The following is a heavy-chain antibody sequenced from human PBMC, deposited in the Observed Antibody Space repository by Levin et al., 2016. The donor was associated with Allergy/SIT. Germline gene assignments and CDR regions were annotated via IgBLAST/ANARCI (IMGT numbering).Heavy chain of an antibody. Sequence: WIRQPPGKGLEWIGYIYYSGSTNYNPSLKSRVTISVDTSKNQFSLKLSSVTAADTAVYYCARKNGRIAVAGTINWFDPWGQGTLVTVSS. D-gene: IGHD6-19*01. CDR3: ARKNGRIAVAGTINWFDP. J-gene: IGHJ5*02. V-gene: IGHV4-59*01. CDR2: IYYSGST.